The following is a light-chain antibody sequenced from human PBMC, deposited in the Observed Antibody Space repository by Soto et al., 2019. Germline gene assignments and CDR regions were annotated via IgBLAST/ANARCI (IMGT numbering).Light chain of an antibody. CDR3: QQYGSSST. CDR2: GAS. V-gene: IGKV3-20*01. Sequence: EIVLTQSPGTLSLSPGERATLSCRASQSVSGSYLAWYQQKPGQAPRLLIYGASSRATGIPDRFSGSGSVTDFTLTISRLEPEDFAVYYCQQYGSSSTFGQGTKLEIK. J-gene: IGKJ2*01. CDR1: QSVSGSY.